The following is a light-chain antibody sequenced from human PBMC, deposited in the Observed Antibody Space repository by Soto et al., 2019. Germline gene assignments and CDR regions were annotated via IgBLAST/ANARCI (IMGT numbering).Light chain of an antibody. V-gene: IGKV1-5*03. Sequence: DIQLTQSPSTLSASVGDRVTITCRASQSISSWLAWYQQKPGKAPKFLIYKTSNLESGVPSRFSGSGSRTEFPLTISSLQPDDFATYYCQYYNNYCWTFGQGTKVEIK. J-gene: IGKJ1*01. CDR1: QSISSW. CDR3: QYYNNYCWT. CDR2: KTS.